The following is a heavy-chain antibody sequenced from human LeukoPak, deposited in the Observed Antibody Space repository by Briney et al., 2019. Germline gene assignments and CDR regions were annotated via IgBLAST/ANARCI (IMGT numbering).Heavy chain of an antibody. J-gene: IGHJ5*02. V-gene: IGHV1-18*01. CDR3: ARVPSIAVAAGSPGWFDP. CDR1: GYTFTNYG. Sequence: WASVKVSCKASGYTFTNYGISWVRQAPGQGLEWMGWISAYNGNTNYVQKFQDRVTMTTDTSTRTAYMELRSLRFDDTAVYYCARVPSIAVAAGSPGWFDPWGQGTLVTVSS. D-gene: IGHD6-19*01. CDR2: ISAYNGNT.